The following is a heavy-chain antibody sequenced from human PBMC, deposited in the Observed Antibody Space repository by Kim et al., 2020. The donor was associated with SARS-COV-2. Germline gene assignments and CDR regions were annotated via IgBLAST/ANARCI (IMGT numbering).Heavy chain of an antibody. CDR3: ASYQPRGYYYYMDV. Sequence: SETLSLTCAVSGGSISSSNWWSWVRQPPGKGLEWIGEIYHSGSTNYNPSLKSRVTISVDKSKNQFSLKLSSVTAADTAVYYCASYQPRGYYYYMDVWGKGTTVTVSS. D-gene: IGHD2-2*01. CDR2: IYHSGST. V-gene: IGHV4-4*02. J-gene: IGHJ6*03. CDR1: GGSISSSNW.